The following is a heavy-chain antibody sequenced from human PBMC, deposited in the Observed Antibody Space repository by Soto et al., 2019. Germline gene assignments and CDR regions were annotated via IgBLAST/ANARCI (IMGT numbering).Heavy chain of an antibody. V-gene: IGHV3-15*01. CDR1: GFTFTNCW. D-gene: IGHD4-4*01. J-gene: IGHJ6*03. CDR2: IKSKTDGGTT. CDR3: TTKRDAVIAHYYYYYYMDI. Sequence: GGSLRLSCAVSGFTFTNCWMTWVRQAPGKGLEWVGRIKSKTDGGTTDYAAPVKGRFTISRDDSKNTLYLQMNSLKTEDTAVYYCTTKRDAVIAHYYYYYYMDIWGKGTTVTVSS.